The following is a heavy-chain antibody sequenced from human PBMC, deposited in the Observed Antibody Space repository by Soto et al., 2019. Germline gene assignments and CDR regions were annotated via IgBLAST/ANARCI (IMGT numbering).Heavy chain of an antibody. CDR3: ARDDRIGTYWPAF. Sequence: QVHLVQSGPEVKKPGSLVKVSCQASGGSFRSNTINWVRQAPGQGLEWMGGIIPNFNSPTYARKLQGRITITADESTNTAYIELRSLRSEDTAIYYCARDDRIGTYWPAFWGQGTQVTVSS. D-gene: IGHD2-21*01. J-gene: IGHJ4*02. CDR1: GGSFRSNT. V-gene: IGHV1-69*01. CDR2: IIPNFNSP.